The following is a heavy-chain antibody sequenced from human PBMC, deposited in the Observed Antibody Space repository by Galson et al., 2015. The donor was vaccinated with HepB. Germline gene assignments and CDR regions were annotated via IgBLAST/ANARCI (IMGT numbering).Heavy chain of an antibody. J-gene: IGHJ4*02. CDR3: AKKIRGYSYGYEFDY. CDR2: ISYDGSNK. CDR1: GFTFSSYG. Sequence: SLRLSCAASGFTFSSYGMHWVRQAPGKGLEWVAVISYDGSNKYYADSVKGRFTISRDNSKNTLYLQMNSLRAEDTAVYYCAKKIRGYSYGYEFDYWGQGTLVTVSS. V-gene: IGHV3-30*18. D-gene: IGHD5-18*01.